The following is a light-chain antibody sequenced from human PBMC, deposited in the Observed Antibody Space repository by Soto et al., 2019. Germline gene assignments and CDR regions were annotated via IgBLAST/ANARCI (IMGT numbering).Light chain of an antibody. CDR3: SSYTSSSTLYV. CDR2: EVN. V-gene: IGLV2-14*01. CDR1: SSDVGGYTY. Sequence: SVLTHPASLSRPPRRLISISYAGASSDVGGYTYVSWYQQHPGKAPKLMIYEVNNRPSGVSHRFSGSKSGNTASLTISGLQAEDEADYYCSSYTSSSTLYVFGTGTKVTVL. J-gene: IGLJ1*01.